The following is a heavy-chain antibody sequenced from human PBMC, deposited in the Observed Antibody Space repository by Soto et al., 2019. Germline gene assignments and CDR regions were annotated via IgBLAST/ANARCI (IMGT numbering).Heavy chain of an antibody. CDR1: GFSLRNSGVG. D-gene: IGHD5-18*01. CDR2: IYWNDDK. CDR3: AHKLDTADWFDP. V-gene: IGHV2-5*01. Sequence: QITLRESGPTLVKPTQTLTLTCIFSGFSLRNSGVGVVWIRQPPGKALEWVALIYWNDDKRYSPSLKSRLTITKDTSKNQVVLTMTNVDPVDPATYYCAHKLDTADWFDPWGQGTLVTVSS. J-gene: IGHJ5*02.